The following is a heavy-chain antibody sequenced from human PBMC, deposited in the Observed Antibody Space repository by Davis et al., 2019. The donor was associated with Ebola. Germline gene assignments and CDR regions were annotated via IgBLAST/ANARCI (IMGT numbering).Heavy chain of an antibody. J-gene: IGHJ1*01. CDR3: ARVGFGFWSGYQANFQH. Sequence: PGGSLRLSCAASGFTFSSYGMHWVRQAPGKGLEWVAVIWYDGSNKYYADSVKGRFTISRDNSKNTLYLQMNSLRAEDTAVYYCARVGFGFWSGYQANFQHWGQGTLVTVSS. V-gene: IGHV3-30*19. D-gene: IGHD3-3*01. CDR1: GFTFSSYG. CDR2: IWYDGSNK.